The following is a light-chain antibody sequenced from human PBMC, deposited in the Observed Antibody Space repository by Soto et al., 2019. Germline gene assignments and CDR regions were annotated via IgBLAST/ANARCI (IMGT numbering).Light chain of an antibody. Sequence: DIQMTHSPSSLAASVVDRVTISCRASQSISSYLNWYQQKPEKAPKLLIYAASSLQSGVPSRFSGGGTGTDFTLTISSLQPEDFATYYCQQSYSTPWTFGQGTKVDIK. CDR1: QSISSY. J-gene: IGKJ1*01. CDR3: QQSYSTPWT. CDR2: AAS. V-gene: IGKV1-39*01.